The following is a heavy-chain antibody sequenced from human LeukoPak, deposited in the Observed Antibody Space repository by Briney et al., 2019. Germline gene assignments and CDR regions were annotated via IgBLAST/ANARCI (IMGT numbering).Heavy chain of an antibody. CDR1: GGSFSGYY. J-gene: IGHJ4*02. CDR3: ARAPESRVVPADTGYSSSRGFGY. CDR2: INHSGSA. D-gene: IGHD6-13*01. Sequence: PSETLSLTCAVYGGSFSGYYWSWIRQPPGKGLEWIGEINHSGSANYNPSLKSRVTISVDTSKNQFSLKLSSVTAADTAVYYCARAPESRVVPADTGYSSSRGFGYWGQGTLVTVSS. V-gene: IGHV4-34*01.